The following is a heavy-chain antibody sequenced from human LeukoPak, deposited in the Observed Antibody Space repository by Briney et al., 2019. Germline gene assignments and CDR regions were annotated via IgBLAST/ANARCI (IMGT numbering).Heavy chain of an antibody. J-gene: IGHJ4*02. V-gene: IGHV1-69*13. CDR3: ATSVGATYGYFDY. D-gene: IGHD1-26*01. CDR2: IIPIFGTA. CDR1: GYTFTNYG. Sequence: ASVKVSCKASGYTFTNYGISWVRQAPGQGLEWMGGIIPIFGTANYAQKFQGRVTITADESTSTAYMELSSLRSEDTAVYYCATSVGATYGYFDYWGQGTLVTVSS.